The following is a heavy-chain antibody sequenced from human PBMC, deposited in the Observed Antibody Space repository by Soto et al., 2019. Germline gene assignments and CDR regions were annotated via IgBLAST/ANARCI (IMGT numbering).Heavy chain of an antibody. CDR1: GGTFSSYT. Sequence: QVQLVQSGAEVKKPGSSVKVSCKASGGTFSSYTISWVRQAPGQGLEWMGRIIPILGIANYAQKFQGRVTITADKSTSTAYMELSSLRSEDTAVYYCARQKGFQKPPTSMDVWGQGTTVTVSS. J-gene: IGHJ6*02. CDR2: IIPILGIA. V-gene: IGHV1-69*02. D-gene: IGHD5-12*01. CDR3: ARQKGFQKPPTSMDV.